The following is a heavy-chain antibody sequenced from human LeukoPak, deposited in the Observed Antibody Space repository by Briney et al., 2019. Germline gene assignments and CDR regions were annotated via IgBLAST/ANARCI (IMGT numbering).Heavy chain of an antibody. V-gene: IGHV4-39*07. CDR3: ARDVHSSSWGEWYLGY. CDR2: IYYSGNT. D-gene: IGHD6-13*01. Sequence: PSETLSLTCTVSGGSISSDSYHWGWIRQPPEMGLEWIGSIYYSGNTYYNPSLKSRVTMSVDTSKNQFSLKLSSVTAADTAVYYCARDVHSSSWGEWYLGYWGQGTLVTVSS. J-gene: IGHJ4*02. CDR1: GGSISSDSYH.